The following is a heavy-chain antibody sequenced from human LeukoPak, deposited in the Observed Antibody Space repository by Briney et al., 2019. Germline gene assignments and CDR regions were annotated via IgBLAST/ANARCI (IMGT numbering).Heavy chain of an antibody. D-gene: IGHD3-10*01. J-gene: IGHJ4*02. Sequence: PGGSLRLSCAASGFTFSSYGMHWVPQAPGKGLEGVAFIRYDGSNKYYADSVKGRFTISRDNSKNTLYLQMNSLRAEDTAVYYCAKDRLLWFGELLPPYYFDYWGQGTLVTVSS. CDR3: AKDRLLWFGELLPPYYFDY. CDR1: GFTFSSYG. CDR2: IRYDGSNK. V-gene: IGHV3-30*02.